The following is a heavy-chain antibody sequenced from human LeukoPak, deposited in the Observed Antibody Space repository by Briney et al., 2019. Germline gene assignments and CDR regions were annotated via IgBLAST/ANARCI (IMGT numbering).Heavy chain of an antibody. CDR1: GGSISSGSYY. D-gene: IGHD3-3*01. Sequence: PSQTLSLTCTVSGGSISSGSYYWSWIRQPAGKGLEWIGRIYTSGSTNYNPSLKSRVTISVDTSKNQFSLKLSSVTAADTAVYYCARELSHAFLEWLRANAFDIWGQGTMVTVSS. V-gene: IGHV4-61*02. CDR2: IYTSGST. CDR3: ARELSHAFLEWLRANAFDI. J-gene: IGHJ3*02.